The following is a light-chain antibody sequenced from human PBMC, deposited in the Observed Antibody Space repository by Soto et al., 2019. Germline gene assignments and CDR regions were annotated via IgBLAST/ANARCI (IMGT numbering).Light chain of an antibody. V-gene: IGKV3-11*01. CDR2: DAS. Sequence: DIVLTQSPATLSLSPGERATLSCRASQRVSSFLGWYQQKPGQAPRLLIYDASNRATGIPARFSGSGSGTDFTLTISSLEPEDFAVYYCQQRSNWPPYTFGHGTKVEIK. J-gene: IGKJ2*01. CDR3: QQRSNWPPYT. CDR1: QRVSSF.